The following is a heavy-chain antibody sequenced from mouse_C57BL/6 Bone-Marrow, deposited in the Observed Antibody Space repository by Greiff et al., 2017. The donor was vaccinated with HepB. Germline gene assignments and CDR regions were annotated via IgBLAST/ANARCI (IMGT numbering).Heavy chain of an antibody. CDR2: ISYDGSN. J-gene: IGHJ3*01. V-gene: IGHV3-6*01. CDR1: GYSITSGYY. Sequence: EVQRVESGPGLVKPSQSLSLTCSVTGYSITSGYYWNWIRQFPGNKLEWMGYISYDGSNNYNPSLKNRISITRDTSKNQFFLKLNSVTTEDTATYYCARGVKRAWFAYWGQGTLVTVSA. D-gene: IGHD1-3*01. CDR3: ARGVKRAWFAY.